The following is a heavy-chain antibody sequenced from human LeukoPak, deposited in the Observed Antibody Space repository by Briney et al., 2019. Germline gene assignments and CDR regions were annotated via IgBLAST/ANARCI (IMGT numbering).Heavy chain of an antibody. CDR2: IIPIFGTA. Sequence: SVKVSCKASVGTFSSYAISWVRQAPGQGLEWMGGIIPIFGTANYAQKFQGRVTITTDESTSTAYMELSSLRSEDTAVYYCARVVAAAGENWFDPWGQGTLVTVSS. J-gene: IGHJ5*02. CDR1: VGTFSSYA. D-gene: IGHD6-13*01. V-gene: IGHV1-69*05. CDR3: ARVVAAAGENWFDP.